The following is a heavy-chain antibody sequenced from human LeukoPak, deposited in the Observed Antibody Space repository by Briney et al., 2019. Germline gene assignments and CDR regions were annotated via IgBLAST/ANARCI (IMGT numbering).Heavy chain of an antibody. CDR3: ARDPGYCSGGSCYRNWFDP. CDR1: GYTFTSYG. CDR2: VSAKNGNT. J-gene: IGHJ5*02. Sequence: ASVKVSCKASGYTFTSYGVSWVRQAPGQGLEWMGWVSAKNGNTNYAQKLRGRVTMTTDTSTSTVYMELRSLRSDDTAVYYCARDPGYCSGGSCYRNWFDPWGQGTLVTVSS. V-gene: IGHV1-18*01. D-gene: IGHD2-15*01.